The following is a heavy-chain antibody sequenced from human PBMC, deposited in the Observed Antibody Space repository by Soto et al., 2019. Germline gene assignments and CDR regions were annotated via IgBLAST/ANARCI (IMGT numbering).Heavy chain of an antibody. CDR2: ISYDGSNK. V-gene: IGHV3-30*03. CDR1: GFTFSSYG. J-gene: IGHJ4*02. CDR3: ARLWFGESATRFDY. D-gene: IGHD3-10*01. Sequence: GGSLRLSCAASGFTFSSYGMHWVRQAPGKGLEWVAVISYDGSNKYYADSVKGRFTISRDNSKNTLYLQMNSLRAEDTAVYYCARLWFGESATRFDYWGQGTLVTVSS.